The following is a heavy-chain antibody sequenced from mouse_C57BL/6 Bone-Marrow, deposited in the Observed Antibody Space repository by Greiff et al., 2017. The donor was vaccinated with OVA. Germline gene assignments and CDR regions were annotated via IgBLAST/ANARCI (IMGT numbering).Heavy chain of an antibody. V-gene: IGHV1-52*01. CDR2: IDPSDSET. CDR1: GYTFTSYW. Sequence: QVQLQQPGAELVRPGSSVKLSCKASGYTFTSYWMHWVKQRPIQGLEWIGNIDPSDSETHYNQKFKDKATLTVDKSSSPAYMQLRRLTSEDSAVYYSARECYAMDYWGQGTSVTVSA. CDR3: ARECYAMDY. J-gene: IGHJ4*01.